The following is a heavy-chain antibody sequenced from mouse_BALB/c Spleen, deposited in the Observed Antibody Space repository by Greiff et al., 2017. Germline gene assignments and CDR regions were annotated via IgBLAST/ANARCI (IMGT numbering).Heavy chain of an antibody. CDR1: GFTFSSYA. V-gene: IGHV5-9-4*01. J-gene: IGHJ3*01. D-gene: IGHD2-14*01. CDR2: ISSGGSYT. CDR3: AREGNRPWFAY. Sequence: EVNVVESGGGLVKPGWSLKLSCAASGFTFSSYAMSWVRQSPEKRLEWVAEISSGGSYTYYPDTVTGRFTISRDNAKNTLYLEMSSLRSEDTAMYYCAREGNRPWFAYWGQGTLVTVSA.